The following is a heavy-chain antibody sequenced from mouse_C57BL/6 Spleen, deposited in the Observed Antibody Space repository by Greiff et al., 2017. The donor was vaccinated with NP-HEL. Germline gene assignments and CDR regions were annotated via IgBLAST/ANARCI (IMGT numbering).Heavy chain of an antibody. V-gene: IGHV1-53*01. Sequence: VQLQQSGTELVKPGASVKLSCKASGYTFTSYWMHWVKQRPGQGLEWIGNINPSNGGTNYNEKFKSKATLTVDKSSSTAYMQLSSLTSEDSAVYYCASSNYGSPWFAYWGQGTLVTVSA. CDR3: ASSNYGSPWFAY. D-gene: IGHD1-1*01. CDR1: GYTFTSYW. CDR2: INPSNGGT. J-gene: IGHJ3*01.